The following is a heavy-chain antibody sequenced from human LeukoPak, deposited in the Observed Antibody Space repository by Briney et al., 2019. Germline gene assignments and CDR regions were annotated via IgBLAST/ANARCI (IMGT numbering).Heavy chain of an antibody. J-gene: IGHJ3*02. D-gene: IGHD2-8*01. CDR3: AREMVYAFDI. CDR2: INPSSGAT. CDR1: GYPFTGYY. V-gene: IGHV1-2*02. Sequence: ASVKVCCKASGYPFTGYYIHWVRQAPGQGLEWMGWINPSSGATHYAQKFQGRVTMTRDTSITTAYMELSSLRSDDTAVYYCAREMVYAFDIWGQGTMVTVSS.